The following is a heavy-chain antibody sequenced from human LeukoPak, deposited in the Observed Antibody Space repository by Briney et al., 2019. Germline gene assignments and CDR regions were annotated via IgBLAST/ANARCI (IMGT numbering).Heavy chain of an antibody. J-gene: IGHJ4*02. V-gene: IGHV4-4*07. CDR1: GGSINSYY. CDR3: ARDPGYYGSGSRGAFDS. D-gene: IGHD3-10*01. Sequence: SETLSLTCTVFGGSINSYYWSWIRQPAGKGLEWIGRIYTSGSTNYNPSLKSRVTMSVDTSRNQFSLKLSSVTAADTAVYYCARDPGYYGSGSRGAFDSWGQGTLVTVSS. CDR2: IYTSGST.